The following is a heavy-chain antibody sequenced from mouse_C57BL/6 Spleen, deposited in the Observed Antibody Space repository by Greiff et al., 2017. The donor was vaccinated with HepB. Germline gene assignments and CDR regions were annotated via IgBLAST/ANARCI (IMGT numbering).Heavy chain of an antibody. CDR1: GYTFTSYW. V-gene: IGHV1-50*01. Sequence: QVQLQQPGAELVKPGASVKLSCKASGYTFTSYWIQWVKQRPGQGLEWIGEIDPSDSYTNYNQKFKGKATLTVDTSSSTAYMQLSSLTSEDSAVYYCASGGPWFAYWGQGTLVTVSA. J-gene: IGHJ3*01. CDR3: ASGGPWFAY. CDR2: IDPSDSYT. D-gene: IGHD3-3*01.